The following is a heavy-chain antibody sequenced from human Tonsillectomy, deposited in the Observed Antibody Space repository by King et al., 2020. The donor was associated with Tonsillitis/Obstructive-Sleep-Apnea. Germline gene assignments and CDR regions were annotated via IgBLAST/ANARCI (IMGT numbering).Heavy chain of an antibody. CDR3: AREGCSSTRCYYYYYYGMAV. D-gene: IGHD2-2*01. Sequence: VQLVESGGGVVQPGRSLRLSCAASGFTFSSYAMHWVRQAPGKGLEWVAVISYDGSNKYYADSVKGRFSISRDNSKNTLYLQMNSLRAEDTAVYYCAREGCSSTRCYYYYYYGMAVWGQGTTVTVSS. CDR1: GFTFSSYA. CDR2: ISYDGSNK. J-gene: IGHJ6*02. V-gene: IGHV3-30*04.